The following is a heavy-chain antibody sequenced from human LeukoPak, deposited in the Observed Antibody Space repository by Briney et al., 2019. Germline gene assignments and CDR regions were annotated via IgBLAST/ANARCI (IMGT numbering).Heavy chain of an antibody. Sequence: SGGSLRPSCAASGFTFSSSDLHWVRQATGKGLEWVSAIGTAGDPSYPGSVKGRFTISRENAKNSFYLQMNSLRAGDTAVYYCARVEQQLVIWGQGTLVTVSS. CDR2: IGTAGDP. D-gene: IGHD6-13*01. CDR3: ARVEQQLVI. J-gene: IGHJ4*02. V-gene: IGHV3-13*05. CDR1: GFTFSSSD.